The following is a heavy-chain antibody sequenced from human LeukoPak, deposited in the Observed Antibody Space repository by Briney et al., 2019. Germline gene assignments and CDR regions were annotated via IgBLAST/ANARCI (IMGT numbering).Heavy chain of an antibody. CDR1: GFTFSSYW. D-gene: IGHD6-19*01. CDR3: ASSGWYSTPNWFDP. CDR2: IKEDGSEK. Sequence: PGGSLRLSCAASGFTFSSYWMHWVRQAPGKGLEWVASIKEDGSEKYYVDSVKGRFTISRDNAKNSLYLQMNSLRAENTAMYYCASSGWYSTPNWFDPWGQGTLVIVSS. V-gene: IGHV3-7*01. J-gene: IGHJ5*02.